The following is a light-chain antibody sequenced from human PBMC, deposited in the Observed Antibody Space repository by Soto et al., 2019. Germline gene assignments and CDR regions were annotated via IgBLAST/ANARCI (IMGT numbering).Light chain of an antibody. J-gene: IGLJ1*01. V-gene: IGLV2-14*01. CDR1: SSDVGGYNY. CDR2: DVS. CDR3: SSYTSSSTLGV. Sequence: QSALTQPASVSGSPGQSITISCTGTSSDVGGYNYVSWYQQHPGKAPKLMIYDVSNRPSGVSNRFSGSKSGNTASLTISGLQAEDEAYYYCSSYTSSSTLGVFGTGTKRTVL.